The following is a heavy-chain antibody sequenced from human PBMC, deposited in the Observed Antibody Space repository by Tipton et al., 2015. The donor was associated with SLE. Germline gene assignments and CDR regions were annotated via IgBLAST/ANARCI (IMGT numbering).Heavy chain of an antibody. CDR2: IYYSGST. J-gene: IGHJ2*01. V-gene: IGHV4-59*01. Sequence: TLSLTCTVSGGSISSYYWSWIRQPPGKGLEWIGYIYYSGSTNYNPSLKSRGTISVDTSKNQFSLKLSSVTAADTAVYYCARKVEVDWYFDLWGRGTLVTVSS. CDR3: ARKVEVDWYFDL. CDR1: GGSISSYY.